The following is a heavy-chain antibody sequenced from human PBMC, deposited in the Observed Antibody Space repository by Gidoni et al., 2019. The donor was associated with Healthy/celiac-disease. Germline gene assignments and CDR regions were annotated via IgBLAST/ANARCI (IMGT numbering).Heavy chain of an antibody. Sequence: QVQLQQWGAGLLKPSETLSLTCAFHGGSSSGSYWSWIRQPPGKGLEWIGEINHSGSTNYNPALKSRVTISVDTSKNQFSRKLSSVTAADTAVYYCASGSSVSYYYGSGSYYYGMDVWGQGTTVTVSS. D-gene: IGHD3-10*01. CDR2: INHSGST. CDR1: GGSSSGSY. V-gene: IGHV4-34*01. J-gene: IGHJ6*02. CDR3: ASGSSVSYYYGSGSYYYGMDV.